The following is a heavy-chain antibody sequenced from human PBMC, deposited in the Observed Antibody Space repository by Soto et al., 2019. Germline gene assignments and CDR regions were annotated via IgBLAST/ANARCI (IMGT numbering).Heavy chain of an antibody. CDR2: FDPEDGAA. D-gene: IGHD3-16*02. Sequence: ASVKVSCKVSGYILSDLSIHWVRLAPGIGLEWMGGFDPEDGAAIFPLKFHGRVTMTEDSSTDTAYMELSSLRSEDTAVYYCAAAQDRQRLSRQFFDFWGQGTQVTVS. CDR3: AAAQDRQRLSRQFFDF. J-gene: IGHJ4*02. V-gene: IGHV1-24*01. CDR1: GYILSDLS.